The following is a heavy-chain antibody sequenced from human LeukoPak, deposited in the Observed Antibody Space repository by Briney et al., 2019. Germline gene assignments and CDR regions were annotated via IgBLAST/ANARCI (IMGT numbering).Heavy chain of an antibody. CDR1: GFTFSSYW. D-gene: IGHD3-10*01. J-gene: IGHJ4*02. CDR3: AKGGPYYAFDY. Sequence: PGGSLRLSCAASGFTFSSYWMHWVRQAPGKGLVWVSRINTDGSSTSYADSVKGRFTISRDNAKNTLYLQMNSLRAEDTAVYYCAKGGPYYAFDYWGQGTLVTVSS. V-gene: IGHV3-74*01. CDR2: INTDGSST.